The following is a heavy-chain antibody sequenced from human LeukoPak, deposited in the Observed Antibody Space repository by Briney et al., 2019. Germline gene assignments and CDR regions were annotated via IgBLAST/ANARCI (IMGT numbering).Heavy chain of an antibody. J-gene: IGHJ6*04. D-gene: IGHD3-10*01. CDR3: ARRSMVQHLDV. Sequence: ASVKVSCKVSGYTLTELSMHWVRQAPGQGLEWMGWINTNTGNPTYAQGFTGRFVFSLDTSVSTAYLQISSLKTEDTAVYYCARRSMVQHLDVWGKGTTVTVSS. CDR1: GYTLTELS. V-gene: IGHV7-4-1*02. CDR2: INTNTGNP.